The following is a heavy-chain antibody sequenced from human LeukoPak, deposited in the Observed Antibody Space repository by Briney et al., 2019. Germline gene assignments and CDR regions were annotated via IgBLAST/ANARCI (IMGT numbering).Heavy chain of an antibody. J-gene: IGHJ4*02. CDR1: GFTFSSYG. D-gene: IGHD1-26*01. CDR3: AKDLAHIVGATTGDY. V-gene: IGHV3-30*02. Sequence: GGSPRLSCAASGFTFSSYGMHWVRQAPGKGLEWVAFIRYDGSNKYYADSVKGRFTISRDNSKNTLYLQMNSLRAEDTAVYYCAKDLAHIVGATTGDYWGQGTLVTVSS. CDR2: IRYDGSNK.